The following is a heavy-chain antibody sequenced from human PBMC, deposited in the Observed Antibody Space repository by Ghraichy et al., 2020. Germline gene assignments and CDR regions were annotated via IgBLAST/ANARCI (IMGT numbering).Heavy chain of an antibody. Sequence: SETLSLTCTVSGGSVTSGDYYWSWIRPPPGKGLEWIGCISYKDNTKYNPSLNSRVTISRDTPKNQFSLNLSSVTTADTATYYRVGLRFLEWVPTSTLDYWSRGTLVTVSS. D-gene: IGHD3-3*01. CDR3: VGLRFLEWVPTSTLDY. CDR2: ISYKDNT. J-gene: IGHJ4*02. V-gene: IGHV4-61*08. CDR1: GGSVTSGDYY.